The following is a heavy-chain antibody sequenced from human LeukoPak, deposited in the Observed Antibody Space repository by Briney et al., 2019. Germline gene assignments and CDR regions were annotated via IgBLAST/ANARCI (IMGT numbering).Heavy chain of an antibody. CDR2: ISSSSSYI. CDR1: GFTFSSYS. D-gene: IGHD4-17*01. J-gene: IGHJ4*02. CDR3: ARVHGDYRHFDY. V-gene: IGHV3-21*01. Sequence: GGSLRLSCAASGFTFSSYSMNWVRQAPGKGLEWVSSISSSSSYIYYADSVKGRFTISRDNAKNSLYLQMNSLRAEDTAVYYCARVHGDYRHFDYWGQGTLVTVSS.